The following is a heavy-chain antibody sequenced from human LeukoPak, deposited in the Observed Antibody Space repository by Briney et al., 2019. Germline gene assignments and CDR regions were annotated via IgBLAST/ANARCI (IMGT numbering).Heavy chain of an antibody. D-gene: IGHD6-6*01. CDR2: INAKSGGT. V-gene: IGHV1-2*04. CDR1: GYTFTDYD. CDR3: ARDRGSSSEFYYYYYGMDV. J-gene: IGHJ6*02. Sequence: GASVKVSCKASGYTFTDYDMHWVRQAPGEGLEWMGWINAKSGGTNYAQKFQGWVTMTRDTSISTAYMELSRLRPDDTAVYYCARDRGSSSEFYYYYYGMDVWGQGTTVTASS.